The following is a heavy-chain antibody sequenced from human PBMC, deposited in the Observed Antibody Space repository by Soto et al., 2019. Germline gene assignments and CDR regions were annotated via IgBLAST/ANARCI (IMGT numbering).Heavy chain of an antibody. D-gene: IGHD5-18*01. V-gene: IGHV4-59*08. CDR1: GGSISSYY. J-gene: IGHJ3*02. CDR3: ARRYGYDFDI. Sequence: SETLSLTCTVSGGSISSYYWSWIRQPPGKGLEWIGYIYYSGSTNYNPSLKSRVTISVDTSKNQFSLKLSSVTAADTAIYYCARRYGYDFDIWGQGTMVTVS. CDR2: IYYSGST.